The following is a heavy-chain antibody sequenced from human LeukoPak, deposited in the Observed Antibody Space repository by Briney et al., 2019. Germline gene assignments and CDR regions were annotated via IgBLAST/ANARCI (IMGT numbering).Heavy chain of an antibody. CDR3: ARVTPYYYDSSGYVSGGNFDY. Sequence: SETLSLTCTASGGSISSYYWSWIRQPPGKGLEWMGYIYYSGSTNYNPSLKSRVTISVDTSKNQFSLKLSSVTAADTAVYYCARVTPYYYDSSGYVSGGNFDYWGQGTLVTVSS. D-gene: IGHD3-22*01. V-gene: IGHV4-59*01. CDR2: IYYSGST. CDR1: GGSISSYY. J-gene: IGHJ4*02.